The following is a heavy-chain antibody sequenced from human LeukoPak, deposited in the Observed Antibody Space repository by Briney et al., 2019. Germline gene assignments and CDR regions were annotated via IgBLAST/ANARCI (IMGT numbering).Heavy chain of an antibody. CDR2: INPNSGGT. CDR1: GYTFTGYY. D-gene: IGHD3-3*01. V-gene: IGHV1-2*02. Sequence: ASVKVSCKASGYTFTGYYMHWVRQAPGQGLEWMGWINPNSGGTNYAQKFQGRVTMTRDTSISTAYMELSRLRSDDTAVYYCARAPNYDFWSGYYYCYYMDVWGKGTTVTVSS. CDR3: ARAPNYDFWSGYYYCYYMDV. J-gene: IGHJ6*03.